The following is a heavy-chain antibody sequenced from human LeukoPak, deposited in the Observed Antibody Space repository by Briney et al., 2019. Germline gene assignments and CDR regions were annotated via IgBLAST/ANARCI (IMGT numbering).Heavy chain of an antibody. Sequence: GASVKVSCKASGFTFTSSVVQWVRQARGQRLEWIGWIVVGSGNTNYAQKFQERVTITRDMSTSTAYMELSSLRSEDTAVYYCAAYAMVRGVIITPPFDYWGQGTLVTVSS. J-gene: IGHJ4*02. V-gene: IGHV1-58*01. CDR3: AAYAMVRGVIITPPFDY. CDR1: GFTFTSSV. D-gene: IGHD3-10*01. CDR2: IVVGSGNT.